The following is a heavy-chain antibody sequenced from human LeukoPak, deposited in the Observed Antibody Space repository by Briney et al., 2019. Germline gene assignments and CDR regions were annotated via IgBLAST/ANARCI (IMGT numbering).Heavy chain of an antibody. CDR2: IYTSGST. V-gene: IGHV4-4*09. CDR3: ARQAYYSNYDYYYYYMDV. CDR1: GGSISSYY. D-gene: IGHD4-11*01. Sequence: SETLSLTCTVSGGSISSYYWSWLRQPPGKGLEWLGYIYTSGSTNYSPSLKSRVTISVDTSKNQFSLKLSSVTAADTAVYYCARQAYYSNYDYYYYYMDVWGKGTTVTVSS. J-gene: IGHJ6*03.